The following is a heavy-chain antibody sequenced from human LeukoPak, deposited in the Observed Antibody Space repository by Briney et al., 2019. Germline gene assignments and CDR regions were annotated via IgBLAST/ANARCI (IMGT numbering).Heavy chain of an antibody. V-gene: IGHV4-39*01. D-gene: IGHD2/OR15-2a*01. CDR2: IYYNGDT. CDR3: ARRHIIEAGPDYFDY. J-gene: IGHJ4*02. Sequence: SETLSLTCTVTGASITSNGYFWSWIRQPPGKGLEWIGNIYYNGDTYYKPSLKSRVTISVDTSKRQFSLRLNSVTAADTSVYYCARRHIIEAGPDYFDYWGLGTLVTVSS. CDR1: GASITSNGYF.